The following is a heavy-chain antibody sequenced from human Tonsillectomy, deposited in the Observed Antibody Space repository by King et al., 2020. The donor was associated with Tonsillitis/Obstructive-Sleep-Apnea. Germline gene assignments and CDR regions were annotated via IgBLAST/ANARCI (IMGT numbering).Heavy chain of an antibody. D-gene: IGHD3-22*01. CDR3: ARHPYYYDSNGYYNWFDP. CDR1: GGSISSSNNY. V-gene: IGHV4-39*01. Sequence: QLQESGPGLVKPSETLSLTCTVSGGSISSSNNYWGWIRQPPGEGLEWIGRIYYSGSTYYNPSLKSRVAISVETSKIQFPMKLSSVPAPDTAVYFCARHPYYYDSNGYYNWFDPWGQGTLVTVSS. CDR2: IYYSGST. J-gene: IGHJ5*02.